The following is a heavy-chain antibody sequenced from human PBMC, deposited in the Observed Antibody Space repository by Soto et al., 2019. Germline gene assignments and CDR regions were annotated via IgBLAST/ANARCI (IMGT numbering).Heavy chain of an antibody. V-gene: IGHV1-18*01. CDR2: ISPYNGHT. D-gene: IGHD2-2*01. CDR3: ARDLTIVPATHPRLENYGMDV. Sequence: ASVKVSCKASGYSFTSYGISWVRRAPGQGLEWMGWISPYNGHTQFVQRFQGRVSMNTDTSTKTAYMELRNLRSDDTAHYYCARDLTIVPATHPRLENYGMDVWGQGTTVTVSS. CDR1: GYSFTSYG. J-gene: IGHJ6*02.